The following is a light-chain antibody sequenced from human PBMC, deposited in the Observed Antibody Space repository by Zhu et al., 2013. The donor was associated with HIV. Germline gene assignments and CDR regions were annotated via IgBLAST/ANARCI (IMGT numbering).Light chain of an antibody. CDR3: QQYNSYPIT. Sequence: DIQMTQSPSTLSASAGDRVTITCRASQSIGGSLAWYQQKPGKAPNLLIYKASSLESGVPSRISGNGSGTEFTLTISSLQPDDFASYYCQQYNSYPITFGQGTRLEIK. CDR1: QSIGGS. CDR2: KAS. J-gene: IGKJ5*01. V-gene: IGKV1-5*03.